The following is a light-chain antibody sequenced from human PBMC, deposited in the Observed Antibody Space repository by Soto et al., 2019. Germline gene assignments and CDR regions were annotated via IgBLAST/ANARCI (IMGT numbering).Light chain of an antibody. CDR1: QSVSSNY. J-gene: IGKJ2*01. Sequence: EIVLTQSPGTLSLSPGERATLSCRASQSVSSNYIAWYQQNPGQAPRLLIYGASTRATGIPDRFGGSGSGTDFTLTISRLEPEDFAVYFCQQYGRPPPFAFGQGTKVDIK. CDR3: QQYGRPPPFA. V-gene: IGKV3-20*01. CDR2: GAS.